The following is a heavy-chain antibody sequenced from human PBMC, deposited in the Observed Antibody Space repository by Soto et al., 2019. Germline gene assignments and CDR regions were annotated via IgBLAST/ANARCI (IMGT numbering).Heavy chain of an antibody. V-gene: IGHV5-51*01. CDR3: ARPGACSTSSCYFDY. CDR2: IYPGDSDT. D-gene: IGHD2-2*01. CDR1: GYSFTSYW. Sequence: GESLKISCKGSGYSFTSYWISWVRQMPGKGLEWMGIIYPGDSDTRYSPSFQGQVTISADKSISTAYLQWSSLEASDTGMYYCARPGACSTSSCYFDYWAQGTLVTVSS. J-gene: IGHJ4*02.